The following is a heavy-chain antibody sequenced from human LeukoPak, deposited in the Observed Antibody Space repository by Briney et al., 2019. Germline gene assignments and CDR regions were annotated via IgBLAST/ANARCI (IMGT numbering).Heavy chain of an antibody. CDR1: GFTFSSYA. CDR3: AKDSGPYTSGYYGH. J-gene: IGHJ4*02. D-gene: IGHD3-22*01. Sequence: PGGSLRLSCAASGFTFSSYAMSCVRQAPGKRLEWVSAISGGGGTTYYADSVKGRFTISRDNSKNTLFLQMNSLGAEDTAVYYCAKDSGPYTSGYYGHWGQGTLVTVSS. V-gene: IGHV3-23*01. CDR2: ISGGGGTT.